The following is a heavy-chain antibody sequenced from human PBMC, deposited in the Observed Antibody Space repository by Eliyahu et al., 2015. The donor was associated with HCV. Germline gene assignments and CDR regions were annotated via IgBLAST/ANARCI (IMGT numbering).Heavy chain of an antibody. J-gene: IGHJ4*02. Sequence: QITLKESGPTLVKPTQTLTLTXTFSGFSLSXXGXGVVWIXXPPGKALEWLALIYXDDDKRYSPSLKSRVTITKDTSKNQVVLKMTNMDPADTATYYCTHSHYYGSGTVPIPTYWGQGTLVTVSS. CDR3: THSHYYGSGTVPIPTY. CDR2: IYXDDDK. V-gene: IGHV2-5*02. D-gene: IGHD3-10*01. CDR1: GFSLSXXGXG.